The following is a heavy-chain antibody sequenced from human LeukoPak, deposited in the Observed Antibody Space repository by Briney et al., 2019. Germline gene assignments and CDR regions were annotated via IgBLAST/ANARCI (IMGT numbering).Heavy chain of an antibody. CDR3: AREGGSGSYYFDN. CDR2: MNPNSGNT. V-gene: IGHV1-8*01. Sequence: ASVKVSCKASGYTFTNSAINWVRQATGQGLEWMGWMNPNSGNTGYAQKFQGRVTMTRDTSISTAYMELSSLRSEDTAVYYCAREGGSGSYYFDNWGQGTLVTVSS. CDR1: GYTFTNSA. D-gene: IGHD3-10*01. J-gene: IGHJ4*02.